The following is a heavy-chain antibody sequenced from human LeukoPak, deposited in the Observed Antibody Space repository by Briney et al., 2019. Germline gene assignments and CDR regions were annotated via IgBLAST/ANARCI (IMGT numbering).Heavy chain of an antibody. V-gene: IGHV4-38-2*02. J-gene: IGHJ4*02. CDR2: IYYSGST. Sequence: SETLSLTCTVSGYSISSGYYWGWIRQPPGKGLEWIGSIYYSGSTYYNPSLKSRVTISVDTSKNQFSLKLSSVTAADTAVYYCARGKSSGYYSEAFDYWGQGTLVTVSS. D-gene: IGHD3-22*01. CDR3: ARGKSSGYYSEAFDY. CDR1: GYSISSGYY.